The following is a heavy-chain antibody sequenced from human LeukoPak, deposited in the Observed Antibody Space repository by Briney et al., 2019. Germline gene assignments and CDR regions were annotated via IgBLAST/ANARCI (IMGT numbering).Heavy chain of an antibody. D-gene: IGHD4-17*01. CDR2: ISAYNGNT. CDR1: GYTFTNSA. CDR3: ARDGAYADYEGSMGYFDY. V-gene: IGHV1-18*01. J-gene: IGHJ4*02. Sequence: ASVKVSCKVSGYTFTNSAFSWVRQAPGQGLEWMGWISAYNGNTKYAQKVQGRVTMATDTSTSTVYMELRSLRSDYTAVYYCARDGAYADYEGSMGYFDYWGQGTLVTVSS.